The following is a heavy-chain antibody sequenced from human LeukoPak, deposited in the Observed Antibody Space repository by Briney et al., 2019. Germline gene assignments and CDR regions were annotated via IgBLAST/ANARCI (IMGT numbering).Heavy chain of an antibody. CDR3: ARSKVVTAVFDAFDI. D-gene: IGHD2-21*02. CDR2: IIPIFGTA. CDR1: GGTFSSYA. Sequence: SVKVSCTASGGTFSSYAISWVRQAPGQGLEWMGGIIPIFGTANYAQKFQGRVTITADESTSIAYMELSSLRSEDTAVYYCARSKVVTAVFDAFDIWGQGTMVTVSS. V-gene: IGHV1-69*13. J-gene: IGHJ3*02.